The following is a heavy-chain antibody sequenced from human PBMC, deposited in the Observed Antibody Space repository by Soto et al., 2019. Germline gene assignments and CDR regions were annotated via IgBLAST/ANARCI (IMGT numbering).Heavy chain of an antibody. CDR2: IIPIFGTA. D-gene: IGHD6-6*01. CDR1: GGTFSSCS. Sequence: QVQLVQSGAEVKKPGSSVKVSCKASGGTFSSCSISWVRQAPGQGLEWMGGIIPIFGTANYAQKFQGRVTITADESTSTAYMELSSLRSEDTAVYYCAIEYSSSPPYYPIGYWGQGTLVTVSS. CDR3: AIEYSSSPPYYPIGY. J-gene: IGHJ4*02. V-gene: IGHV1-69*01.